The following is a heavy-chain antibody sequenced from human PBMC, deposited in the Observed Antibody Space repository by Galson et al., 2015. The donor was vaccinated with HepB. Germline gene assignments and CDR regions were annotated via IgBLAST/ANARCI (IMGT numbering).Heavy chain of an antibody. J-gene: IGHJ3*02. D-gene: IGHD6-13*01. Sequence: SLRLSCAASGFTFSSYSMNWVRQAPGKGLEWVSYISSSSSTIYYADSVKGRFTISGDNAKNSLYLQMNSLRAEDTAVYYCAIIAAAVGVGDALDIWGQGTMVTVSS. CDR2: ISSSSSTI. CDR3: AIIAAAVGVGDALDI. V-gene: IGHV3-48*01. CDR1: GFTFSSYS.